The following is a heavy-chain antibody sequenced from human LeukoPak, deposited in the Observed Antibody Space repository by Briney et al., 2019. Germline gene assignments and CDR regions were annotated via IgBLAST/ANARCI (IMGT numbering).Heavy chain of an antibody. V-gene: IGHV3-30-3*01. D-gene: IGHD1-1*01. Sequence: GSLSLSCAASGFSFSSTSMHWVRPAPGKGLEWVAVISSTGNIKNFADSVKGRFTISRDNSKNTLYLQMNTLRAEDTSFYYCAKDNSHWLFDYWGRGTLVTVSS. CDR3: AKDNSHWLFDY. CDR1: GFSFSSTS. CDR2: ISSTGNIK. J-gene: IGHJ4*02.